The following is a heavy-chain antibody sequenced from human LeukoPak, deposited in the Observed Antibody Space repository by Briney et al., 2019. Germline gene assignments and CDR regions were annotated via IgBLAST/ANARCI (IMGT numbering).Heavy chain of an antibody. CDR3: ARASITIFGVVRYHDAFDI. D-gene: IGHD3-3*01. CDR2: IYYSGST. J-gene: IGHJ3*02. Sequence: SETLSLTCTVSGGSISSYYWSWIRQPPGKGLEWIGYIYYSGSTNYNPSLKSRVTISVDTSKNQFSLKLSSVTAADTAVYYCARASITIFGVVRYHDAFDIWGQGTMVTVSS. CDR1: GGSISSYY. V-gene: IGHV4-59*01.